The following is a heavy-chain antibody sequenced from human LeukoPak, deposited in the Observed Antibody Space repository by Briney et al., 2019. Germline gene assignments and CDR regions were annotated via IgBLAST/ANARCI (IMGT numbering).Heavy chain of an antibody. CDR3: ARDWPTSVACTGGGYYYYYGMDV. CDR1: GYTFTSYA. CDR2: INAGNGNT. Sequence: ASVKVSCKASGYTFTSYAMHWVRQAPGQRLEWMGWINAGNGNTKYSQKFQGRVTITRDTSASTAYMELSSLRSEDTAVYYCARDWPTSVACTGGGYYYYYGMDVWGQGTTVTVSS. D-gene: IGHD6-19*01. V-gene: IGHV1-3*01. J-gene: IGHJ6*02.